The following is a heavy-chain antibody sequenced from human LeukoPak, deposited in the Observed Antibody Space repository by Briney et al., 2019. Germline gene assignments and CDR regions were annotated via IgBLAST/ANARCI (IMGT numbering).Heavy chain of an antibody. J-gene: IGHJ4*02. CDR3: ARHPTPYDFWSGYYQRPPYYFDY. V-gene: IGHV1-69*13. D-gene: IGHD3-3*01. Sequence: ASVKVSCKASGGTFISYAISWVRQAPGQGLEWMGGIIPIFGTANYAQKFQGRVTITADESTSTAYMELSSLRSEDTAVYYCARHPTPYDFWSGYYQRPPYYFDYWGQGTLVTVSS. CDR2: IIPIFGTA. CDR1: GGTFISYA.